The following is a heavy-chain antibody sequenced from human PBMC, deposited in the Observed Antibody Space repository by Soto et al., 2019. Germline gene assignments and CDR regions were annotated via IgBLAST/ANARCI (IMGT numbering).Heavy chain of an antibody. Sequence: PGGSLRLSCAASGFTFSSYAMSWVRQAPGKGLEWVSAISGSGGSTYYADSVKGRFTISRDNSKNTLYLQMNSLRAEDTAVYYCAKDHSSSWYHYYYYMDVWGKGTTVTVSS. D-gene: IGHD6-13*01. CDR1: GFTFSSYA. J-gene: IGHJ6*03. CDR3: AKDHSSSWYHYYYYMDV. CDR2: ISGSGGST. V-gene: IGHV3-23*01.